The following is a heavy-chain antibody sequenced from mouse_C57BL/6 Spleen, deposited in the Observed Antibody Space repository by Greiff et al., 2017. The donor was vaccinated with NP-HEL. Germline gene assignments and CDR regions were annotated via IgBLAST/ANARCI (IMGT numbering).Heavy chain of an antibody. Sequence: QVQLQQPGAELVRPGSSVKLSCKASGYTFTSYWMDWVKQRPGQGLEWIGNIYPSDSETHYNQKFKDKATLTVDKSSSTAYMQLSSLTSEDSAVYYCARSGNDYDGDYYAMDYWGQGTSVTVSS. CDR2: IYPSDSET. J-gene: IGHJ4*01. D-gene: IGHD2-4*01. V-gene: IGHV1-61*01. CDR3: ARSGNDYDGDYYAMDY. CDR1: GYTFTSYW.